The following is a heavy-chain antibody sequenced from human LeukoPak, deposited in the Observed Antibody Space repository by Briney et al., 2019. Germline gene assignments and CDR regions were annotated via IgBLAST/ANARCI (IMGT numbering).Heavy chain of an antibody. J-gene: IGHJ3*02. Sequence: SETLSLTCTVSGGSISRYYWSWIRQPPGKGLEWIGYIYYSGSTNYNPSLKSRVTISVDTSKNQFSLKLSSVTAAHTAVYYCARHGSSLYDLLTGCFRFDISGQGTMVTVSS. CDR2: IYYSGST. V-gene: IGHV4-59*08. CDR1: GGSISRYY. CDR3: ARHGSSLYDLLTGCFRFDI. D-gene: IGHD3-9*01.